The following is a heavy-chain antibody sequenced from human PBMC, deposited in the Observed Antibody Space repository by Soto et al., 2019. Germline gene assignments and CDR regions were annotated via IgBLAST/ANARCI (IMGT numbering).Heavy chain of an antibody. CDR1: GGSFSGYY. V-gene: IGHV2-70*11. CDR3: ARWIAARSCMDV. J-gene: IGHJ6*02. D-gene: IGHD6-6*01. CDR2: IDWDDDK. Sequence: TLSLTCAVYGGSFSGYYWSWIRQPPGKALEWLARIDWDDDKYYSTSLKTRLTISKDTSKNQVVLTMTNMDPVDTATYYCARWIAARSCMDVWGQGTTVTVSS.